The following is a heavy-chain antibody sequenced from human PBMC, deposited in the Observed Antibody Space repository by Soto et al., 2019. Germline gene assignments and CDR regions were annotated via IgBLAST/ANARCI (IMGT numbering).Heavy chain of an antibody. Sequence: EVQLLESGGGLVQPGGSLRLSCAASGFTFSSYAMSWVRQAPGKGLEWVSAISGSGGSTYYADSVKGRFTISGDNSKNTLYLQMNSLRAEHTAVYYCAKRITAGYCSGGSCYSFDYWGQGTLVTVSS. CDR3: AKRITAGYCSGGSCYSFDY. CDR1: GFTFSSYA. D-gene: IGHD2-15*01. V-gene: IGHV3-23*01. J-gene: IGHJ4*02. CDR2: ISGSGGST.